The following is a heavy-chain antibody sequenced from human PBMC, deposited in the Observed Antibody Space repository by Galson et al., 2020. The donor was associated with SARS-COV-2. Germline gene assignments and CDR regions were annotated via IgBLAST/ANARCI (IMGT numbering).Heavy chain of an antibody. D-gene: IGHD6-13*01. CDR1: GFTFSSYW. Sequence: WGSLRLSCAASGFTFSSYWMSWVRQAPGKGLEWVANIKQDGSEKYYVDSVKGRFTISRDNAKNSLYLQINSLRAEDTAVYYCARDIAAAGQDYYYYGMDVWGHGTTVTVSS. CDR2: IKQDGSEK. J-gene: IGHJ6*02. CDR3: ARDIAAAGQDYYYYGMDV. V-gene: IGHV3-7*01.